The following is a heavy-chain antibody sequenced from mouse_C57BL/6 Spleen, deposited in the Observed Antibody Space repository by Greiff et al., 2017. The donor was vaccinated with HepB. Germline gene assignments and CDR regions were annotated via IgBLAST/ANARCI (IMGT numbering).Heavy chain of an antibody. V-gene: IGHV5-4*03. Sequence: EVKLVESGGGLVKPGGSLKLSCAASGFTFSSYAMSWVRQTPEKRLEWVATISDGGSYTYYPDNVKGRFTISRDNAKNNLYLQMSHLKSEDTAMYYCARGRITTVDWYFDVWGTGTTVTVSS. CDR1: GFTFSSYA. CDR2: ISDGGSYT. D-gene: IGHD1-1*01. J-gene: IGHJ1*03. CDR3: ARGRITTVDWYFDV.